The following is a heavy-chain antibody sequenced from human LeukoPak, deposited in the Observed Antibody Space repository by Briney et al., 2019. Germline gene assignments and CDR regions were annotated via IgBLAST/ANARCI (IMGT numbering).Heavy chain of an antibody. Sequence: PSETLSLTCAVYGGSFSGYYWSWIRQPPGKGLEWIGEISHSGSTNYNPSLKSRVTISVDTSKNQFSLKLSSVTAADTAVYYCARGLAAGTKYWGQGTLVTVSS. CDR3: ARGLAAGTKY. CDR1: GGSFSGYY. J-gene: IGHJ4*02. CDR2: ISHSGST. V-gene: IGHV4-34*01. D-gene: IGHD6-13*01.